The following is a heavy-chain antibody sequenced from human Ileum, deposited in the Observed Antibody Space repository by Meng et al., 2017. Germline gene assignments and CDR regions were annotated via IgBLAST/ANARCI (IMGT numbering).Heavy chain of an antibody. D-gene: IGHD5-12*01. J-gene: IGHJ4*02. CDR2: IRPDGSTT. V-gene: IGHV3-74*01. Sequence: EVTLGESGGGLVQPGGSLRLSFAASGFTFSSHWMHWVRQAPGKGLEWVSRIRPDGSTTAFADSVEGRFTISRDNAKNTLYLQLNSLRGEDTAVYYCTRDFDSGYGLWGQGTLVTVSS. CDR3: TRDFDSGYGL. CDR1: GFTFSSHW.